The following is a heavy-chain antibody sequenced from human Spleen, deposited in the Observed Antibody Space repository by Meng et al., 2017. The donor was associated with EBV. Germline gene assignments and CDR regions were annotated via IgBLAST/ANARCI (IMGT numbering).Heavy chain of an antibody. J-gene: IGHJ5*02. D-gene: IGHD1-14*01. CDR2: IPADASHNK. Sequence: VDEGGGVGQPGRSLSLSCAASGLIFSGYGFHWVRQAPGKGPEWVAIIPADASHNKYYADSVKGRFTISRDNSKNTLYLQMNSLKIEDTAVYYCAKDLSGRFDPWGQGTLVTVSS. CDR3: AKDLSGRFDP. CDR1: GLIFSGYG. V-gene: IGHV3-30*18.